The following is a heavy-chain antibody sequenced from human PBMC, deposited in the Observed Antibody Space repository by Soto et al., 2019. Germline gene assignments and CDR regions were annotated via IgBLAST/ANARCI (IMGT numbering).Heavy chain of an antibody. CDR1: GGTFSSYA. D-gene: IGHD2-21*02. CDR3: ARDGVVVTASSYYYYGMDV. Sequence: GASVNVSCKASGGTFSSYAFSWVRQAPGQGLEWMGGIIPIFGTANYAQKFQGRVTITADESTSTGYMELSSLRSEDTAVYYCARDGVVVTASSYYYYGMDVWGQGTTVTVSS. J-gene: IGHJ6*02. V-gene: IGHV1-69*13. CDR2: IIPIFGTA.